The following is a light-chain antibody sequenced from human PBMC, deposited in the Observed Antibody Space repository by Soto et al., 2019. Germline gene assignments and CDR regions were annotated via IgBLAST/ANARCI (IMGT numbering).Light chain of an antibody. V-gene: IGKV1-5*03. J-gene: IGKJ1*01. CDR3: QQYNRYSWT. CDR2: KAS. Sequence: DIQMTQSPSTLSASVGDRVTITCRASQSISSWLAWYQQKPGKAPKLLIYKASSLASGVPSRFSGGGSGTEFTLTISGLQPDDFANYYCQQYNRYSWTFGQGTKVEIK. CDR1: QSISSW.